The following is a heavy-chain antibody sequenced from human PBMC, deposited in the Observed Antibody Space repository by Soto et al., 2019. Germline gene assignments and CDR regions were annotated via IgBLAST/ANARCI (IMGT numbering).Heavy chain of an antibody. V-gene: IGHV3-30-3*01. J-gene: IGHJ4*02. CDR3: AREGPYDYESVPFGVFDY. CDR1: GFTFSSYA. CDR2: ISYDGSNK. Sequence: GGSLRLSCAASGFTFSSYAMHWVRQAPGKGLEWVAVISYDGSNKYYADSVKGRFTISRDNSKNTLYLKMNSMRAEDTAVYYFAREGPYDYESVPFGVFDYWGQGTLVTVSS. D-gene: IGHD3-16*01.